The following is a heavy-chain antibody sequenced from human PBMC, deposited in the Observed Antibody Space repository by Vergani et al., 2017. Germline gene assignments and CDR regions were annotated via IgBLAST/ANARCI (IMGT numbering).Heavy chain of an antibody. V-gene: IGHV6-1*01. Sequence: QVQLQQSGPGLVKPSQTLSLTCAISGDSVSSNSAAWNWIRQSPSRGLEWLGRTYYRSKWYNDYAVSVKSRITINPDTSKNQFSLQLNSVTPEDTAVYYCARGHTRGGVVHLGELSLPFDYWGQGTLVTVSS. CDR1: GDSVSSNSAA. J-gene: IGHJ4*02. CDR3: ARGHTRGGVVHLGELSLPFDY. CDR2: TYYRSKWYN. D-gene: IGHD3-16*02.